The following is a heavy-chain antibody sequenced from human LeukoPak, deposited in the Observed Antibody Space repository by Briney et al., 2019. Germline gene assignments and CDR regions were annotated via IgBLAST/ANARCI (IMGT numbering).Heavy chain of an antibody. J-gene: IGHJ4*02. CDR3: ARLSIAARRFDY. CDR1: GYTFTIYD. CDR2: MNPNSGNT. V-gene: IGHV1-8*01. Sequence: GASVKVSFKASGYTFTIYDINWVRQATGQGLEWMGWMNPNSGNTGYAQKFQGRVTMTRNTSISTAYMELSSLRSEDTAVYYCARLSIAARRFDYWGQGTLVTVSS. D-gene: IGHD6-6*01.